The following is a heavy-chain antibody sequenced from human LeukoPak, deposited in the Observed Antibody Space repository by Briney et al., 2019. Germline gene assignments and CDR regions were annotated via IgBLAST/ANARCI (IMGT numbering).Heavy chain of an antibody. J-gene: IGHJ4*01. D-gene: IGHD6-13*01. Sequence: GGSLRLSCEASGFTFDDYAMHWVRQAPGKGLEWVSGISWNGDSTGYADSVKGRFTISRDNAKNSLYLQMNTLRVEGAAFYFCAKDKGDSSTWSSPFDYWGRGSLVTVSS. CDR2: ISWNGDST. CDR3: AKDKGDSSTWSSPFDY. CDR1: GFTFDDYA. V-gene: IGHV3-9*01.